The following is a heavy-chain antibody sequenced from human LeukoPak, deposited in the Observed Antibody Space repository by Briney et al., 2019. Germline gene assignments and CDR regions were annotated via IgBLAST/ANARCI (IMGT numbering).Heavy chain of an antibody. CDR2: ISAYNGNT. J-gene: IGHJ4*02. V-gene: IGHV1-18*01. D-gene: IGHD3-22*01. CDR1: GYTFTSYG. Sequence: ASVKVSCKASGYTFTSYGISWVRQAPGQGLEWMGWISAYNGNTNYAQKLQGRVTMTTDTSTSTAYMELRSLRSDDTAVYYCARLCFPSYCYYDSSGWDYWGQGTLVTVSS. CDR3: ARLCFPSYCYYDSSGWDY.